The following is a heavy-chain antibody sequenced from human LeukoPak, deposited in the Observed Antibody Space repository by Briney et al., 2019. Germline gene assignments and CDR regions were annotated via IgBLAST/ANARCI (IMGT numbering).Heavy chain of an antibody. CDR2: ISGSTSTI. J-gene: IGHJ4*02. V-gene: IGHV3-48*02. D-gene: IGHD2-8*02. Sequence: GGSLRLSCAASGFTFINYNMNWVRQAPGKGLEWVSYISGSTSTIYYADSVKGRFTISRDNAKDSLYLQVNSLRDEDTAVYYCARKRTGSFTFDYWGQGSLVTVSS. CDR1: GFTFINYN. CDR3: ARKRTGSFTFDY.